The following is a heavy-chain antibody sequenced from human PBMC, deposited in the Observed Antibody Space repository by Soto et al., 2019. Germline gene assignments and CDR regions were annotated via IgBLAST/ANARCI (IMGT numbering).Heavy chain of an antibody. D-gene: IGHD3-9*01. CDR3: ARYILTGYSPPTYFDY. Sequence: SETLPLTCTVSGGSSSSRVYYWSWIRQHPGKGLEWIGYIYYSGSTYYNPSLKSRVTISVDTSKNQFSLKLSSVTAADTAAYYCARYILTGYSPPTYFDYWGQGTLVTVSS. V-gene: IGHV4-31*03. J-gene: IGHJ4*02. CDR2: IYYSGST. CDR1: GGSSSSRVYY.